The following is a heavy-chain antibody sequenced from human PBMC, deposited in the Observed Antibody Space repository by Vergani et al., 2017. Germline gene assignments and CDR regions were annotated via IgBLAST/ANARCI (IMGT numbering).Heavy chain of an antibody. CDR2: INPNSGDT. J-gene: IGHJ2*01. D-gene: IGHD2-2*01. Sequence: QVQLVQSGAEVKKPGASVKVSCKASGYTFTGYYLHWVPQPPGQGLEGLGWINPNSGDTNFAQKFQGRVTMTRDTYIRSAYMELRRLRYDDTAVYFCARGDIVVIVAAIGWYFDLWGRGTLVTVSA. CDR1: GYTFTGYY. CDR3: ARGDIVVIVAAIGWYFDL. V-gene: IGHV1-2*02.